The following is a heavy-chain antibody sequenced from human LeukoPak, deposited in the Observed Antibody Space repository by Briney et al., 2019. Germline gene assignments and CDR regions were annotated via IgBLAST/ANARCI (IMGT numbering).Heavy chain of an antibody. V-gene: IGHV4-59*08. D-gene: IGHD3-22*01. Sequence: SETLSLTCTVSGGSISSYYWSWIRQPPGKGLEWIGYIYYSGSTNYNPSLKSRVTISVDASKNQFSLKLSSVTAADTAAYYCASSRVVITSFDYWGQGTLVTVSS. CDR3: ASSRVVITSFDY. J-gene: IGHJ4*02. CDR1: GGSISSYY. CDR2: IYYSGST.